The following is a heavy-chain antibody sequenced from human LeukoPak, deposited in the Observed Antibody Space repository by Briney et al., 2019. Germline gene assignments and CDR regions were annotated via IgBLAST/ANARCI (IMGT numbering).Heavy chain of an antibody. V-gene: IGHV4-39*07. CDR1: GGSISSSTYH. CDR2: IYYRGST. CDR3: ARGSRGTIAVAGTLGY. Sequence: PSETLSLTCTVSGGSISSSTYHWGWIRQPPGKGLEWIGSIYYRGSTYYNPSLKSRVTISVDTSKNQFSLKLSSVTAADTAVYYCARGSRGTIAVAGTLGYWGQGTLVTVSS. D-gene: IGHD6-19*01. J-gene: IGHJ4*02.